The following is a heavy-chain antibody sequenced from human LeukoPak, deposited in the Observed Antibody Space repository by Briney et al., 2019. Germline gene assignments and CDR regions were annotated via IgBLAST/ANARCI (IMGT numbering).Heavy chain of an antibody. CDR3: AKVPAYYYDSASPFDY. V-gene: IGHV3-23*01. Sequence: PGGSLRLSCAASGFTFSNYAMNWVRQAPGKGLEWVSTISGSGGGTYYADSVKGRFTISRDNSKNTLYLQMNSLRAEDTAVYYCAKVPAYYYDSASPFDYWGQGTLVTVSS. CDR1: GFTFSNYA. CDR2: ISGSGGGT. J-gene: IGHJ4*02. D-gene: IGHD3-22*01.